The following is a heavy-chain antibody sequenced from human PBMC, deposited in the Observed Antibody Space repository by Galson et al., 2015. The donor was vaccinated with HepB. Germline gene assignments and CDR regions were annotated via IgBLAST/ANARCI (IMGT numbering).Heavy chain of an antibody. CDR2: IYSGGST. CDR1: GFTFSTYW. Sequence: LRLSCAASGFTFSTYWMSWVRQAPGKGLEWVSVIYSGGSTYYADSVKGRFTISRDNSKNTLYLQMNSLRAEDTAVYYCARARGYSGSELLYGMDVWGQGTTVTVSS. D-gene: IGHD5-12*01. V-gene: IGHV3-66*01. CDR3: ARARGYSGSELLYGMDV. J-gene: IGHJ6*02.